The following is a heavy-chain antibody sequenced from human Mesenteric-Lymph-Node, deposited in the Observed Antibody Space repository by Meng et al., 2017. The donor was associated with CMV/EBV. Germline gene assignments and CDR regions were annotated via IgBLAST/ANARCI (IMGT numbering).Heavy chain of an antibody. CDR2: MNPRGGKT. CDR1: GYTFTSCD. CDR3: AKSRGYGPLDT. V-gene: IGHV1-8*01. Sequence: CKPSGYTFTSCDLDWVRQVTGKGLGWMGWMNPRGGKTGYVEKFQGRVIMTTNTSIGTAYMELNSLTFEDTAIYFCAKSRGYGPLDTWGQGTLVTVSS. D-gene: IGHD5-18*01. J-gene: IGHJ5*02.